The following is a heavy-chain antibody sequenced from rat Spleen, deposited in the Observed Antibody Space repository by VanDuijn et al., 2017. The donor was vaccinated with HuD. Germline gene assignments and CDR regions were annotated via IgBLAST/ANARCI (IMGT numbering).Heavy chain of an antibody. CDR3: APYRGSYTHD. CDR1: XFSXXXYX. Sequence: KESGPXXXQPXXXLSXXCTXXXFSXXXYXXXWVXXPPGKGLDWMGVIGSNGGTDYNSAIKSRLNITRDTSKRQVFLKMNIVQTEEPAMYFCAPYRGSYTHDWGQGVMVTVSS. CDR2: IGSNGGT. J-gene: IGHJ2*01. D-gene: IGHD1-12*02. V-gene: IGHV2S61*01.